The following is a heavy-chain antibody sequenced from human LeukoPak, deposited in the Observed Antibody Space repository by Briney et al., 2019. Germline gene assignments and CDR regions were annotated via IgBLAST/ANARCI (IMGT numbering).Heavy chain of an antibody. Sequence: GASVKVSCKASGYTFTDYSMHWVRQAPGQRLEWMGWINAGNGNTKYSQNFQGRVTITRDTSATTAYMELSTLRSEDTAVYYCARERLGFCSRGSCSRWPLEYGGQGTLVTVSS. J-gene: IGHJ4*02. V-gene: IGHV1-3*01. CDR3: ARERLGFCSRGSCSRWPLEY. CDR2: INAGNGNT. CDR1: GYTFTDYS. D-gene: IGHD2-15*01.